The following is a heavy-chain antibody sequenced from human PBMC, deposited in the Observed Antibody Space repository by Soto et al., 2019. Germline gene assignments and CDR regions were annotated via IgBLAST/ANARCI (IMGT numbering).Heavy chain of an antibody. D-gene: IGHD2-15*01. CDR2: INHSGST. CDR3: ARGYCSGGSCYSRFSFDAFDI. V-gene: IGHV4-34*01. CDR1: GGSFSGYY. J-gene: IGHJ3*02. Sequence: SETLSLTCAVYGGSFSGYYWSWIRQPPGKGLEWIGEINHSGSTNYNPSLKSRVTISVDTSKNQFSLKLSSVTAADTAVYYCARGYCSGGSCYSRFSFDAFDIWGQGTMVTVSS.